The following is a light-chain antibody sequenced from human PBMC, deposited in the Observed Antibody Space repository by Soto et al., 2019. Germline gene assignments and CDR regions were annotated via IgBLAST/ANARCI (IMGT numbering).Light chain of an antibody. Sequence: QSVLTQPASVSGSPGQSITISCTGTSSDLGGHNSVSWYQQHPGKAPKLMIYEVSNRPSGVSTRFSGSKSGNTASLTISGLQAEDEADYYCNSYTSSNTWLFGGGTKLTVL. CDR3: NSYTSSNTWL. J-gene: IGLJ3*02. CDR1: SSDLGGHNS. V-gene: IGLV2-14*01. CDR2: EVS.